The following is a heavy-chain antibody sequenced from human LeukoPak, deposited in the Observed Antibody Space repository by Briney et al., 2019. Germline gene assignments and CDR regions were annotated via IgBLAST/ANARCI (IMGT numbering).Heavy chain of an antibody. Sequence: PSETLSLTCTDSTDSISKSLYHWAWVLQPPGKGLEWIAEIYYQGNTYYNPSLSGRVTISVDTSKNQFSLQLNAVTAADTALYFCAGVKLGYYYDTNGYFDSWGQGIPVTVSS. CDR2: IYYQGNT. J-gene: IGHJ4*02. D-gene: IGHD3-22*01. CDR3: AGVKLGYYYDTNGYFDS. V-gene: IGHV4-39*07. CDR1: TDSISKSLYH.